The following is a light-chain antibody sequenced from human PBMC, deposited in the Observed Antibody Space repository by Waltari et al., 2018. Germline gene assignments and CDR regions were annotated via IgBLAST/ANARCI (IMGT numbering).Light chain of an antibody. V-gene: IGKV1-12*02. Sequence: DIQMTQSPSSVTATVGDRVTITCLASQGVDSWLVWYQQKPGKAPNLLIYAASSLQSGVPSRFSGSGFGTDFTLTISSLQPEDSATYYCQQAIRVPYTFGQWTKLVIK. CDR3: QQAIRVPYT. CDR2: AAS. CDR1: QGVDSW. J-gene: IGKJ2*01.